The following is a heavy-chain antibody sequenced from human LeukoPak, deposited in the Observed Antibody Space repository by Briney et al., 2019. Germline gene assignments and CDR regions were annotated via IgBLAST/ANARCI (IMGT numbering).Heavy chain of an antibody. J-gene: IGHJ6*02. V-gene: IGHV4-59*01. Sequence: SETLSLTCTVSGGSISSYYWSWIRQPPGKGLEWIGYIYYSGSINYNPSLKSRVTISVDTSKNQFSLKLTSVTAADTAVYYCARGYYSNYVYYYYGMDVWGQGTTVTVSS. CDR2: IYYSGSI. CDR1: GGSISSYY. D-gene: IGHD4-11*01. CDR3: ARGYYSNYVYYYYGMDV.